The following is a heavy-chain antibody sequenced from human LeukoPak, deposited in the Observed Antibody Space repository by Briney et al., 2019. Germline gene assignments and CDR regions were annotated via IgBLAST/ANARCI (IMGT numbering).Heavy chain of an antibody. CDR3: AELGITMIGGV. D-gene: IGHD3-10*02. CDR1: GFTFSSYE. Sequence: GGSLRLSCAASGFTFSSYEMNWVRQAPGKGLEWGSYISSSCSTIYYADSVKGRFTISRDNAKNSLYRQMNSLRAEDTAVYYCAELGITMIGGVWGKGTTVTISS. V-gene: IGHV3-48*03. J-gene: IGHJ6*04. CDR2: ISSSCSTI.